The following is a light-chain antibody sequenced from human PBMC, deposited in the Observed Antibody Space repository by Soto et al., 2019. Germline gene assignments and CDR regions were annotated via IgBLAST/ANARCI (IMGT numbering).Light chain of an antibody. V-gene: IGKV3D-15*01. CDR2: DAS. CDR1: QSIGSF. CDR3: QQYNNWPPWT. Sequence: EIVMTQSPATLSLSPGERATLSCRASQSIGSFLAWYQQKPGQSPRLLIYDASNRATGIPARFSGSGSGTDFTLTISSLQSEDFAVYYCQQYNNWPPWTVGQGTKVDIK. J-gene: IGKJ1*01.